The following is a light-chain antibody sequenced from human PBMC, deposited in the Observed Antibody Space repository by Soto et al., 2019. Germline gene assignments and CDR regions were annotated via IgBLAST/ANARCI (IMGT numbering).Light chain of an antibody. J-gene: IGKJ4*01. CDR2: DIS. CDR1: QSVASD. V-gene: IGKV3D-15*01. Sequence: EVGLSQSASSVSLSAGERATLSCGASQSVASDLAWYQQKPVQAPRLVIYDISTRATGVPPRISGSGYGTEFNLTIISRQTEDFAVYYCQQYYSRYRTFGRGTKVDIK. CDR3: QQYYSRYRT.